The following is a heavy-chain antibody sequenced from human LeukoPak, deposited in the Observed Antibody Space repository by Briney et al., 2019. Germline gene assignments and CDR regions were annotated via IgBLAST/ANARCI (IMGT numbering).Heavy chain of an antibody. Sequence: GGSLRLSCAASGFTFSDYYMSWIRQAPGKGLEWVSDISSSGSTIYYADSVKDRFTISRDNAKNSLYLQMNSLRAEDTAVYYCARAVPDHFTQKYFQHWGQGTLVTVSS. D-gene: IGHD1-14*01. CDR1: GFTFSDYY. J-gene: IGHJ1*01. V-gene: IGHV3-11*01. CDR2: ISSSGSTI. CDR3: ARAVPDHFTQKYFQH.